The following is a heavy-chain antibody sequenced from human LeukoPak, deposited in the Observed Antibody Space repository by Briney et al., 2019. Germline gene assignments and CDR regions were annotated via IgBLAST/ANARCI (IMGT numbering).Heavy chain of an antibody. D-gene: IGHD5-24*01. CDR3: ASSPRMATSHFDY. CDR1: GGSISSGNYY. Sequence: SETLSLTCTVSGGSISSGNYYWGWIRQPPGKGPEWIGNIYYSGSTYCNPSLESRVTISVDTSKNQFSLKLSSVTAADTAVYFCASSPRMATSHFDYWGQGTLVTVSS. J-gene: IGHJ4*02. V-gene: IGHV4-39*01. CDR2: IYYSGST.